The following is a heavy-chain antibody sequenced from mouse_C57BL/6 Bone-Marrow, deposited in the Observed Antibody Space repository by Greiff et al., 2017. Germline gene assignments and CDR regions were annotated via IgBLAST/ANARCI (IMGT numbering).Heavy chain of an antibody. D-gene: IGHD2-5*01. V-gene: IGHV1-81*01. CDR2: IYPRSGNT. J-gene: IGHJ4*01. Sequence: VQLQQSGAELARPGASVKLSCKASGYTFTSYGISWVKQRTGQGLEWIGEIYPRSGNTYYNEKFKGKATLTADKSSSTAYMELRRLTSEDSAGYFCAREGAYYSNYDAMDYWGQGTSVTVSS. CDR3: AREGAYYSNYDAMDY. CDR1: GYTFTSYG.